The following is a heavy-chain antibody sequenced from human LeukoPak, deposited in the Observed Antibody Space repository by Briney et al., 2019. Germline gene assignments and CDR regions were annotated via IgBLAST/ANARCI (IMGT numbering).Heavy chain of an antibody. V-gene: IGHV3-30*18. CDR3: AKGRVNYGSGSYPNDH. D-gene: IGHD3-10*01. CDR1: GFAFSTYG. Sequence: RRSLRLSCAASGFAFSTYGMHWVRQAPGKGLEWVAVISYDGSNKYYADSVKGRFTLSRDNSKHTLFLQMNSLRAEDTAVYFCAKGRVNYGSGSYPNDHWGQGTLVTVSS. J-gene: IGHJ4*02. CDR2: ISYDGSNK.